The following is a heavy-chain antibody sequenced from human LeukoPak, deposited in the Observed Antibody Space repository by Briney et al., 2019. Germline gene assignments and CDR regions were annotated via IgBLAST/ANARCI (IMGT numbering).Heavy chain of an antibody. Sequence: SETLSLTCTVSGGSISSGSYCWSWLRQPAGKGLEWIGHIYSSGSTNYNPSLKSRVTISVDTSKNQFSLKLSSVTAADTAVYYCARGVGYCSGGSCYYSGGFDPWGQGTLVTVSS. V-gene: IGHV4-61*09. D-gene: IGHD2-15*01. CDR3: ARGVGYCSGGSCYYSGGFDP. CDR2: IYSSGST. J-gene: IGHJ5*02. CDR1: GGSISSGSYC.